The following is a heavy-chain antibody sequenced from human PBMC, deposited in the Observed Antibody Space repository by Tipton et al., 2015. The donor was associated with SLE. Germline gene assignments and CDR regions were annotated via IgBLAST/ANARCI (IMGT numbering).Heavy chain of an antibody. CDR1: GHTSLSSV. V-gene: IGHV3-21*01. CDR2: ISSGGTYI. J-gene: IGHJ6*03. Sequence: VQLVQSGPEVKSPGASVNVSCKAPGHTSLSSVFSWVRQAPGKGLEWVSSISSGGTYIYWADSLEGRFSISRDDATNSLYLQTNSLRVEDTAVYFCARVEPHYYYMGVWGKGTTVTVSS. CDR3: ARVEPHYYYMGV.